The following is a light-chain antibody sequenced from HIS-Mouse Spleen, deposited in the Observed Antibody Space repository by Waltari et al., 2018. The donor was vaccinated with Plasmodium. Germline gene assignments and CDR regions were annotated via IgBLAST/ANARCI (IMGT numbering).Light chain of an antibody. V-gene: IGKV1-39*01. CDR1: QSISSY. CDR3: QQSYSTPPT. J-gene: IGKJ4*01. Sequence: DIQMTQSPSSLSASVGDRVTITCRESQSISSYLNWYHQKPGKAPKLLIYAASSLQSGVPSRFSGSGSGTDFTLTISSLQPEDFATYYCQQSYSTPPTFGGGTKVEIK. CDR2: AAS.